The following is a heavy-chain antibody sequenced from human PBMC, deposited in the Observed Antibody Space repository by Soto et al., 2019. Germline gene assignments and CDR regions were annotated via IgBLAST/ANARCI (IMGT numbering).Heavy chain of an antibody. CDR2: IIPIFGTA. D-gene: IGHD4-17*01. CDR1: GGTFSSYA. V-gene: IGHV1-69*01. CDR3: ARCDGATVTTGWYFDL. J-gene: IGHJ2*01. Sequence: QVQLVQSGAEVKKPGSSVKVSCKASGGTFSSYAISWVRQAAGQGLEWMGGIIPIFGTANYAQKFQGRVTITADESTSTAYMELSSLRSEDTAVYYCARCDGATVTTGWYFDLWGRGTLVTVSS.